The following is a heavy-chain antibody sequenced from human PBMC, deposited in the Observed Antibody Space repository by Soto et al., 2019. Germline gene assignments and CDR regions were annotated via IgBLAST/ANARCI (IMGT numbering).Heavy chain of an antibody. D-gene: IGHD2-15*01. CDR2: IYSAGNT. Sequence: GGSLRLSCAASGFTVSSNYMSWVRQAPGKGLEWISIIYSAGNTYYADSVKGRFTISRDNSKNTLYLHMNSLRDEDTAVYYCARELVLGLKSAFDMWGQGTLVTVSS. J-gene: IGHJ3*02. CDR1: GFTVSSNY. V-gene: IGHV3-66*01. CDR3: ARELVLGLKSAFDM.